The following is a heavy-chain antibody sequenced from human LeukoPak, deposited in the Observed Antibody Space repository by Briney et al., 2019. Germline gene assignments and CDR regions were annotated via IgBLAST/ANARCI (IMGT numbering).Heavy chain of an antibody. CDR1: GGSISSYY. V-gene: IGHV4-59*01. D-gene: IGHD7-27*01. Sequence: PSETLSLTCTVSGGSISSYYWSWIRQPPGKGLEWIGYIYYSGSTNYNPSLKSRVTISVDTSKNQFSLKLSSVTAADTAVYYCARVVKELRNYYYYYMDVWGKGTTVTVSS. CDR3: ARVVKELRNYYYYYMDV. CDR2: IYYSGST. J-gene: IGHJ6*03.